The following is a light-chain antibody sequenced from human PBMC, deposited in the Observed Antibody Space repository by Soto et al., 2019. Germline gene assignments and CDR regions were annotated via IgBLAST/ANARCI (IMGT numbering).Light chain of an antibody. CDR2: SNI. V-gene: IGLV1-44*01. J-gene: IGLJ2*01. CDR3: AAWDDSLNGVL. Sequence: QAVVTQPPSASGTPGQRVTISCSGRSSNIGRNTVHWYQQLPGTAPKLLIYSNIHRPSGVPDRFSGSKSGTSASLAISGLQSEDEADYYCAAWDDSLNGVLFGGGTKVTVL. CDR1: SSNIGRNT.